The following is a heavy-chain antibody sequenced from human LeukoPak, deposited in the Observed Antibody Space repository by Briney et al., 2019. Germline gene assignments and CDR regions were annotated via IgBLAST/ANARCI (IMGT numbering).Heavy chain of an antibody. Sequence: SETLSLTCSVSGDPITSGAYYWAWLRQPPGKGLEWIGSVYYSGSIKYNPSLKGRVSISRDMSKNQFSLNLNSVNATDTAVYYCARRDYAAWFDPWGQGTLVTVSS. V-gene: IGHV4-39*07. CDR2: VYYSGSI. CDR1: GDPITSGAYY. J-gene: IGHJ5*02. D-gene: IGHD4/OR15-4a*01. CDR3: ARRDYAAWFDP.